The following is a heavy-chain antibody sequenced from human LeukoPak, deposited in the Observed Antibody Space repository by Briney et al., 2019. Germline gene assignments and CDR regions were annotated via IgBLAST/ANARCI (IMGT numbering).Heavy chain of an antibody. J-gene: IGHJ4*02. D-gene: IGHD3-10*01. V-gene: IGHV3-23*01. CDR1: GFTFSSYA. CDR2: ISGSGGST. Sequence: GGSLRLSCAASGFTFSSYAMSWVRQAPGKGLEWVSAISGSGGSTYYADSVKGRFTISRDNSKNTLYLQMNSLRAEDTAVYYCAKSLAITYYYGSGSYYFDYWGQGTLVTVSS. CDR3: AKSLAITYYYGSGSYYFDY.